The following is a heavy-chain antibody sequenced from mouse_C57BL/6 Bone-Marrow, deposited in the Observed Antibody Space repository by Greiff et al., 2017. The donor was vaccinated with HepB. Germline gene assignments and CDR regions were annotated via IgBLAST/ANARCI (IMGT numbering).Heavy chain of an antibody. CDR1: GYTFTSYW. D-gene: IGHD2-5*01. CDR3: ARGAIVTTGIAY. J-gene: IGHJ3*01. Sequence: VQLQQPGAELVKPGASVKMSCKASGYTFTSYWITWVKQRPGQGLEWVGDIYPGSGSTNYNEKFKSKATLTVDTSSSTAYMQLSSLTSEDSAVYYGARGAIVTTGIAYWGQGTLVTVSA. CDR2: IYPGSGST. V-gene: IGHV1-55*01.